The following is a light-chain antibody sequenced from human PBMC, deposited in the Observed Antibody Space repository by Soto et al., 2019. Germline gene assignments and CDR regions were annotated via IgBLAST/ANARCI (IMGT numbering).Light chain of an antibody. V-gene: IGLV2-11*01. CDR2: DVS. Sequence: QSVLTQPRSASGSPGQSVTISCTGTSSDVGGYNYVSWYQQHPGKAPKLMIYDVSKRPSGVPDRFSGSKSGNTASLTISGLQAEDEADYYCCSYAGSYTFVVFGGGTKVTVL. J-gene: IGLJ3*02. CDR1: SSDVGGYNY. CDR3: CSYAGSYTFVV.